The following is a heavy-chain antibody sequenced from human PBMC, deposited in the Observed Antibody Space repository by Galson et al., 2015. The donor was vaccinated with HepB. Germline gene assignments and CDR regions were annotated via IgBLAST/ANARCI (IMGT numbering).Heavy chain of an antibody. V-gene: IGHV3-33*01. CDR1: GFTFSSYG. D-gene: IGHD2-2*01. CDR3: ARGRYCIGASCYWIDAFDI. J-gene: IGHJ3*02. CDR2: IWYDGNNK. Sequence: SLRLSCAASGFTFSSYGMHWVRQAPGKGLEWVAVIWYDGNNKYYTDSVKGRFPISRDNSKNTLYLQLNSLRAEDTAVYYCARGRYCIGASCYWIDAFDIWGQGTMVTVSS.